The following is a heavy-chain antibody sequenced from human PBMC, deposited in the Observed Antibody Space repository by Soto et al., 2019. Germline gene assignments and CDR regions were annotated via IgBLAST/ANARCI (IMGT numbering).Heavy chain of an antibody. D-gene: IGHD2-21*02. V-gene: IGHV1-69*13. J-gene: IGHJ5*02. CDR3: ARGRSAGLLVNQYNWFDP. CDR2: IIPIFGTA. CDR1: GYTFTSYG. Sequence: ASVKVSCKASGYTFTSYGISWVRQAPGQGLEWMGGIIPIFGTANYAQKFQGRVTITADESTSTAYMELSSLRSEDTAVYYCARGRSAGLLVNQYNWFDPWGQGTLVTVSS.